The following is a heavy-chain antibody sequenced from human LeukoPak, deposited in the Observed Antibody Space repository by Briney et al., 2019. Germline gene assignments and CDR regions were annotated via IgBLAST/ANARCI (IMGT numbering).Heavy chain of an antibody. V-gene: IGHV3-30*07. CDR1: GFTFSSYA. CDR3: AKGADSSGYYSIYYFDY. D-gene: IGHD3-22*01. Sequence: PGRSLRLPCAASGFTFSSYAMHWVRQAPGKGLEWVAVISYDGSNKYYADSVKGRFTISRDNSKNTLYLQMNSLGAEDTAVYYCAKGADSSGYYSIYYFDYWGQGTLVTVSS. J-gene: IGHJ4*02. CDR2: ISYDGSNK.